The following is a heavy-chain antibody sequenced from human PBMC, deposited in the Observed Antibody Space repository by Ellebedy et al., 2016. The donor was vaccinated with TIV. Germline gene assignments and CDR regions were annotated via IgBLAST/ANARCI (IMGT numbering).Heavy chain of an antibody. CDR3: ATRHFGGYDV. CDR2: ITGSGVST. V-gene: IGHV3-23*01. CDR1: AFTFSRYA. J-gene: IGHJ3*01. Sequence: GESLKISXAASAFTFSRYAMSWVRQAPGKGLEWVSAITGSGVSTYYADSVEGRFTISRDSSKNTLYLQMNNVRAEDTAVYYCATRHFGGYDVWGRGTMVTVSS. D-gene: IGHD3-22*01.